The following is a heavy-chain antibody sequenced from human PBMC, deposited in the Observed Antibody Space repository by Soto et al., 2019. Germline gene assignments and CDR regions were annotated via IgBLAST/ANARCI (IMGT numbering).Heavy chain of an antibody. CDR3: TTAMARDYYYYGMDV. Sequence: VGSLRLSCAVSGFPFSNAWMSWVRQAPGNLLEWVGRIKSKTDGGTTDYAAPVKGRFTISRDDSKNTLYLQMNSLKTEDTAVYYCTTAMARDYYYYGMDVWGQGTTVTVSS. V-gene: IGHV3-15*01. CDR2: IKSKTDGGTT. J-gene: IGHJ6*02. CDR1: GFPFSNAW.